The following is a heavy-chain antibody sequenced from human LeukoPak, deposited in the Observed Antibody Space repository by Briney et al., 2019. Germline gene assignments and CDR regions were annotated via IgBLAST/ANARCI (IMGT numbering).Heavy chain of an antibody. CDR3: ARSKHRIEAVGWFDP. CDR1: GCTFSSYV. CDR2: IIPIFGTA. V-gene: IGHV1-69*06. D-gene: IGHD2-21*01. J-gene: IGHJ5*02. Sequence: ASVKVSCKASGCTFSSYVISWVRQAPGQGLEWMGGIIPIFGTANYAQKFQGRVTITADKSTSTAYMELSSLRSEDTAVYYCARSKHRIEAVGWFDPWGQGTLVTVSS.